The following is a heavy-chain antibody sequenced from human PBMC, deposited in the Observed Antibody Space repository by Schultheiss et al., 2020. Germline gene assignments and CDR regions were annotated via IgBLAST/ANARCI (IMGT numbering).Heavy chain of an antibody. Sequence: ASVKVSCKASGYTFTSYYMHWVRQAPGQGLEWMGGFDPEDGETIYAQKFQGRVTMTEDTSTDTAYMELSSLRSEDTAVYYCATDQPTDYWGQGTLVTVSS. CDR1: GYTFTSYY. CDR3: ATDQPTDY. J-gene: IGHJ4*02. V-gene: IGHV1-24*01. CDR2: FDPEDGET.